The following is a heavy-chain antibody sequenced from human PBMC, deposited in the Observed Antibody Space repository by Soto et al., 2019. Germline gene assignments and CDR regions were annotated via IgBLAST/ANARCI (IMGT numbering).Heavy chain of an antibody. J-gene: IGHJ3*02. D-gene: IGHD2-21*02. CDR3: ASAVVVTAIFAFDI. CDR2: IYYSGST. CDR1: GGSVSSGSYY. V-gene: IGHV4-61*01. Sequence: PSETLSLTCTVSGGSVSSGSYYWSWIRQPPGKGLEWIGYIYYSGSTNYNPSLKSRVTISVDTSKNQFYLKLSSVTAADTAVYYCASAVVVTAIFAFDIWGQGTMVTVSS.